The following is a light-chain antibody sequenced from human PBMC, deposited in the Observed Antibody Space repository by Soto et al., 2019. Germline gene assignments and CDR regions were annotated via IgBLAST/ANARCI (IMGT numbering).Light chain of an antibody. V-gene: IGLV2-8*01. J-gene: IGLJ2*01. CDR2: EVS. Sequence: QSALTQPPSASGSPGQSVTISCTGTSSDGGGYNYVSWYQQHPGRAPKLMIYEVSQRPSGVPDRFSGSKSGNTASLTVSGLQAEEEADYYCRSYAGSNNYVVFGGGTKLTVL. CDR1: SSDGGGYNY. CDR3: RSYAGSNNYVV.